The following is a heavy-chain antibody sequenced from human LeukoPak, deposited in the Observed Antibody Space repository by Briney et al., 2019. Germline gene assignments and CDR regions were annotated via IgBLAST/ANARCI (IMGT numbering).Heavy chain of an antibody. CDR3: ARVAGFDRIDY. Sequence: SETLSLTCAVYGGSFSGYYWSWIRQPPGKGLEWIGEINHSGSTNYNPSLKSRVTISVDTSKNQFSLKLSSVTAADTAVYYCARVAGFDRIDYWGQGTLVTVSS. CDR2: INHSGST. D-gene: IGHD6-19*01. V-gene: IGHV4-34*01. CDR1: GGSFSGYY. J-gene: IGHJ4*02.